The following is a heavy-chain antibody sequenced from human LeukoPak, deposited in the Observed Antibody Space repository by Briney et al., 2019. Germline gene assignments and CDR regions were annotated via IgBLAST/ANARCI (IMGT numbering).Heavy chain of an antibody. V-gene: IGHV1-18*01. CDR3: ARGAPRGVWNFYFDY. Sequence: ASVKVSCKASGYAFSSYGIGWVRQAPGQGLEWMGWVGPYNRKTNYSQKFQGRVTMTTDTSTNTAYLELRTLRSDDTAVYYCARGAPRGVWNFYFDYWGQGTMVTVSS. D-gene: IGHD1-7*01. CDR1: GYAFSSYG. J-gene: IGHJ4*02. CDR2: VGPYNRKT.